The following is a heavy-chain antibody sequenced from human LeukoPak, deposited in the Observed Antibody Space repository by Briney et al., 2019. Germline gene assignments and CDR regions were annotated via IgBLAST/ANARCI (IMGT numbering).Heavy chain of an antibody. CDR3: ATYGSGSYYYFDY. CDR1: GFTFSSYS. D-gene: IGHD3-10*01. V-gene: IGHV3-21*01. CDR2: ISSSSSTYI. Sequence: GGSLRLSCAASGFTFSSYSMNWVRQAPGKGLEWVSPISSSSSTYIYYADSVKGRFTISRDNAKNSLYLQMNSLRAEDTAVYYCATYGSGSYYYFDYWGQGTLVTVSS. J-gene: IGHJ4*02.